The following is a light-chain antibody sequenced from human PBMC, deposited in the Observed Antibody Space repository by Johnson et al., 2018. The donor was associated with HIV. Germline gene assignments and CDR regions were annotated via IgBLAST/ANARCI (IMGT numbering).Light chain of an antibody. CDR3: GTWDSSLSAYV. CDR2: ENT. J-gene: IGLJ1*01. CDR1: SSNIGNNY. V-gene: IGLV1-51*02. Sequence: QSVLTQPPSVSAAPGQKVTISCSGSSSNIGNNYVSWYQQLPGTAPKLLIYENTKRPSGIPDRFSGSKSGTSATLGITGLQTGDEADYYCGTWDSSLSAYVFATET.